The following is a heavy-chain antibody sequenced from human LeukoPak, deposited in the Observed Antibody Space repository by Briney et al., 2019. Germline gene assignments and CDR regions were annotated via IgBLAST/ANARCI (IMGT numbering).Heavy chain of an antibody. D-gene: IGHD6-19*01. CDR1: GGSFSGYY. CDR2: INHSGST. CDR3: ARAPSSGWYFY. Sequence: PSETLSLTCAVYGGSFSGYYWSWIRQPPGKGLEWIGEINHSGSTNYNPSLKSRVTISVDTSKNQFSLELSSVTAADTAVYYCARAPSSGWYFYWGQGTLVTVSS. V-gene: IGHV4-34*01. J-gene: IGHJ4*02.